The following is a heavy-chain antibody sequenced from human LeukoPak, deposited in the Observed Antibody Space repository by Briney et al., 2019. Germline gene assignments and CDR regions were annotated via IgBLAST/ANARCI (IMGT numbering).Heavy chain of an antibody. Sequence: GGSLRLSCAASGFTFDDYGMSWVRQAPGKGLEWVSGINWNGGSTGYADSVKGRFTISRDNAKNSLYLQMNRVRVEDTALYHCARYPIHNDDIFTGPFDYWGQGTLVTVSS. CDR1: GFTFDDYG. CDR3: ARYPIHNDDIFTGPFDY. CDR2: INWNGGST. D-gene: IGHD3-9*01. J-gene: IGHJ4*02. V-gene: IGHV3-20*01.